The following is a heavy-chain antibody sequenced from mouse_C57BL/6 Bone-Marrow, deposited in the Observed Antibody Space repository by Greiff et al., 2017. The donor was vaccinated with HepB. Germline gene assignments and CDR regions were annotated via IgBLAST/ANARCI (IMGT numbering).Heavy chain of an antibody. CDR1: GFNIKDDY. CDR3: TTYVYDGYPYYFDY. Sequence: VQLQQSGAELVRPGASVKLSCTASGFNIKDDYMHWVKQRPEQGLEWIGWIDPENGDTEYASKFQGKATITADPSSNTAYLQLSSLTSEDTAVYYCTTYVYDGYPYYFDYWGQGTTLTVSS. CDR2: IDPENGDT. V-gene: IGHV14-4*01. D-gene: IGHD2-3*01. J-gene: IGHJ2*01.